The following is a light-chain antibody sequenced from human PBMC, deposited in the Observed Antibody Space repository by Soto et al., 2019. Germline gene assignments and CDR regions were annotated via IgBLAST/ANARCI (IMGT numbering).Light chain of an antibody. J-gene: IGKJ3*01. CDR3: QQSYSTLRT. CDR1: QTISTY. CDR2: AAS. Sequence: DIQMTQSPSSLSASVGDRVTITCRASQTISTYLNWYQQKLGKAPKLLIYAASSLQSGVPSRFSGSGSGTDFTLTISSLQPEDFATYYCQQSYSTLRTFGPGTKVDIK. V-gene: IGKV1-39*01.